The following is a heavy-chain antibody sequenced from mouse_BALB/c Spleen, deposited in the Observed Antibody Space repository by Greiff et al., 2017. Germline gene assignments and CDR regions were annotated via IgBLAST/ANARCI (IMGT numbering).Heavy chain of an antibody. CDR2: IRNKANGYTT. CDR3: ATYYYGRVNV. D-gene: IGHD1-1*01. Sequence: EVKLVESGGGLVQPGGSLRLSCATSGFTFTDYYMSWVRQPPGKALEWLGFIRNKANGYTTEYSASVKGRFTISRDNSQSILYLQMNTLRAEDSATYYCATYYYGRVNVWGAGTTVTVSS. CDR1: GFTFTDYY. V-gene: IGHV7-3*02. J-gene: IGHJ1*01.